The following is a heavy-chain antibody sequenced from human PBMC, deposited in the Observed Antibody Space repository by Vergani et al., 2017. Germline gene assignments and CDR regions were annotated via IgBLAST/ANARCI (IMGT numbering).Heavy chain of an antibody. CDR1: GFTSSSYG. CDR2: IWYDGSNK. V-gene: IGHV3-33*01. Sequence: QVQLVESGGGVVQPGRSLRLSCVASGFTSSSYGMHWVRQAPGKGLEWVAVIWYDGSNKYYADSVKGRFTISRDNSKNTLYLQMNSLRAEDTAVYYCARNTALGYCSSTSCYTPVRSSYYYYYMDVWSKGTTVTVSS. J-gene: IGHJ6*03. CDR3: ARNTALGYCSSTSCYTPVRSSYYYYYMDV. D-gene: IGHD2-2*02.